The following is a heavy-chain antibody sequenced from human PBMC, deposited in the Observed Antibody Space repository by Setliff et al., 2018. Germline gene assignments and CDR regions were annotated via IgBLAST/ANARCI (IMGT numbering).Heavy chain of an antibody. CDR2: IYYSGST. D-gene: IGHD3-16*01. J-gene: IGHJ4*02. CDR1: GGSISSYY. V-gene: IGHV4-59*01. Sequence: PSETLSLTCTVSGGSISSYYWNWIRQPPGKRLEWIGYIYYSGSTNYNPSLESRVTISVDTSKNQFSLRLNSATAADTAVYYCARLRGAFDYWGQGTLVTVSS. CDR3: ARLRGAFDY.